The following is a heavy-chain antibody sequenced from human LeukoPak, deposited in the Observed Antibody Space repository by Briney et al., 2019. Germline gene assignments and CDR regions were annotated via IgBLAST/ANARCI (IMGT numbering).Heavy chain of an antibody. CDR1: GDSLSSHY. V-gene: IGHV4-59*08. J-gene: IGHJ4*02. Sequence: PSETLSLTCTVSGDSLSSHYWSWIRQPPGKGLEWIGYIYGSGSTHYNPSLKSRVTISVDTSKNQFSLKLSSVTAADTAVYYCAREQGSGWYVLDYWGQGTLVTVSS. CDR3: AREQGSGWYVLDY. CDR2: IYGSGST. D-gene: IGHD6-19*01.